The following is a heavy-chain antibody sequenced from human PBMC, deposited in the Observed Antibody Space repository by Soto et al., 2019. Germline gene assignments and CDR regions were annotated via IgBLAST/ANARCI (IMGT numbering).Heavy chain of an antibody. CDR1: GFTFSSYA. V-gene: IGHV3-64D*06. CDR2: VRGNGDPP. Sequence: GGSLRLSCSASGFTFSSYAMHWVRQAPGKGLEYVSGVRGNGDPPFYADSVKGRFTISRDNSENTLYLQMSGLSADDTAVYYCVKSRGGNNFDFFDWGQGALVTVS. D-gene: IGHD5-12*01. J-gene: IGHJ4*02. CDR3: VKSRGGNNFDFFD.